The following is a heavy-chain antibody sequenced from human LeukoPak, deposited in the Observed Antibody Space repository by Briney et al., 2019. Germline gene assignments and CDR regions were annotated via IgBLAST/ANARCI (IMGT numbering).Heavy chain of an antibody. D-gene: IGHD3-10*01. CDR3: TRGRGVSFDY. CDR2: INSDGSSI. J-gene: IGHJ4*02. CDR1: GFTFSSYW. Sequence: GGSLRLSCAASGFTFSSYWMHWVRQAPGKGVVWVSCINSDGSSISYADSVKGRFTISRDNAKNTLYLQMNSLRAEDTAVYYCTRGRGVSFDYWGQGTLVTVSS. V-gene: IGHV3-74*01.